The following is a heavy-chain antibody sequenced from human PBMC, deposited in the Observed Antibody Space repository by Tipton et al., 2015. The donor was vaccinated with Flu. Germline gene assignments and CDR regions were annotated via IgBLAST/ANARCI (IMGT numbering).Heavy chain of an antibody. J-gene: IGHJ6*02. CDR3: ARDRSTHGMDV. CDR1: GYTFGNYW. CDR2: IYPRDSDT. Sequence: QLVQSGAEVKKPGESLKISCKGSGYTFGNYWIGWVRQMPGKGLEWMGIIYPRDSDTRYSPSFQGQVTISADKSSNTAYLQWSGLEASDTAMYYCARDRSTHGMDVWGQGTTVTVSS. D-gene: IGHD2-2*01. V-gene: IGHV5-51*01.